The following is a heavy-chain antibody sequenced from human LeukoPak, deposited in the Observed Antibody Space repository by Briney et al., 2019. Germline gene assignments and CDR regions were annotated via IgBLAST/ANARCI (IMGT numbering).Heavy chain of an antibody. D-gene: IGHD6-13*01. V-gene: IGHV4-34*01. Sequence: PSETLSLTCAVYGGSFSGYYWSWIRQPPGKGLEWIGEINHSGSTNYNPSLKSRVTISVDTSKNQFSLKLSSVTAADTAVYYCARHRQGGIYSSSWYGFDYWGQGTLVTVSS. J-gene: IGHJ4*02. CDR3: ARHRQGGIYSSSWYGFDY. CDR2: INHSGST. CDR1: GGSFSGYY.